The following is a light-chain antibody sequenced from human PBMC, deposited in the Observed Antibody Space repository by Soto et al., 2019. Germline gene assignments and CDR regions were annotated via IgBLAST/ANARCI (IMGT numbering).Light chain of an antibody. CDR2: DVS. V-gene: IGLV2-14*01. J-gene: IGLJ2*01. Sequence: QSALTQPASVSGSPGQSITISCTGTSIDVGGYNYVSWYQQHPGKAPKLMIYDVSNRPSGVSNRFSGSKSGNTASLTISGLQSEDEADYYCSSYISSSTVVFGGGTKLTVL. CDR3: SSYISSSTVV. CDR1: SIDVGGYNY.